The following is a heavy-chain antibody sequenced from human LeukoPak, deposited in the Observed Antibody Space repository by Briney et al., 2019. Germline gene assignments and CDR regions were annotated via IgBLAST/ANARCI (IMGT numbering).Heavy chain of an antibody. Sequence: KTGASLQISCKGSGYSFSTYWISWVRQLPGKGLEWMGIIYPGDSDTRYRPSFQGQVTFSADKSISTAYLQWSSLKASGTAMYYCARRGIAVADAWGQGTLVTVSS. J-gene: IGHJ5*02. CDR2: IYPGDSDT. V-gene: IGHV5-51*01. CDR1: GYSFSTYW. D-gene: IGHD6-13*01. CDR3: ARRGIAVADA.